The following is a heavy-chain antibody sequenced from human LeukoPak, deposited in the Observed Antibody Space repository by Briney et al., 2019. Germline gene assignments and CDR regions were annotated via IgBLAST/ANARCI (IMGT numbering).Heavy chain of an antibody. J-gene: IGHJ4*02. CDR3: TKVEWELPRN. Sequence: GGSLRLACRTAGFTFGDYAMSWVRQAPGKGLEWVGFIRSKTYGGTTEYDASVKDRFTISRDDSKSIAYLQMNSLKTEDTGVYYCTKVEWELPRNWGQGTLVTVST. CDR1: GFTFGDYA. V-gene: IGHV3-49*04. CDR2: IRSKTYGGTT. D-gene: IGHD1-26*01.